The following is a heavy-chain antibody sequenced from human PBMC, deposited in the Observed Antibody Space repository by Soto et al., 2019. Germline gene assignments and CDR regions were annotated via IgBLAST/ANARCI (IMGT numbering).Heavy chain of an antibody. D-gene: IGHD3-10*01. Sequence: QLLQSGGGLVQPGGSLTLSCAASGFTFGTTDMSWVRQAPGAGLEWVSTIDGSGGITYYADSVKGRFTISRDNSRNTVYLQTNSLGGDDTALYYCVKNSGWFNTWGQGALVTVSS. CDR2: IDGSGGIT. CDR3: VKNSGWFNT. J-gene: IGHJ5*02. CDR1: GFTFGTTD. V-gene: IGHV3-23*01.